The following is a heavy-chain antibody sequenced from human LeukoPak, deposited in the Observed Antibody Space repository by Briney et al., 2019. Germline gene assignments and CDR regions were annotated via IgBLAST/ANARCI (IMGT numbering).Heavy chain of an antibody. D-gene: IGHD4-23*01. CDR3: ARRAGGYSHPYDY. V-gene: IGHV3-23*01. CDR2: ISGSGGST. Sequence: GGSLRLSCAASGFTFSSYAMSWVRQAPGKGLEWISAISGSGGSTYYADSVKGRFTISRDNSKNTLYLQMNSLRAEDTAVYYCARRAGGYSHPYDYWGQGTLVTVSS. CDR1: GFTFSSYA. J-gene: IGHJ4*02.